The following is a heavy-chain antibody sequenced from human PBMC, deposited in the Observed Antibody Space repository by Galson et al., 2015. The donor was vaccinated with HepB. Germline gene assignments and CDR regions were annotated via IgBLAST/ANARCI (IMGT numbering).Heavy chain of an antibody. CDR1: GFSVSSNY. CDR3: TRERVEWFGYGGDSYPGYYYYAMDV. CDR2: IYSGGST. J-gene: IGHJ6*02. V-gene: IGHV3-53*04. D-gene: IGHD2-21*02. Sequence: SLRLSCAASGFSVSSNYMSWVRQAPGKGLEWVSVIYSGGSTYYADSVKGRFTISRHDSKNTLYLQMNSLRAEDTALYYCTRERVEWFGYGGDSYPGYYYYAMDVWGQGTTVTVS.